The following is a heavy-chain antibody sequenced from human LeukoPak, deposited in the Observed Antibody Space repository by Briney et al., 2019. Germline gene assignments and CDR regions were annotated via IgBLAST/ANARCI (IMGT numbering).Heavy chain of an antibody. J-gene: IGHJ4*02. D-gene: IGHD3-22*01. CDR1: GYTLTELS. Sequence: ASVKVSCKVSGYTLTELSMHWVRQAPGKGLEWMGGFDPGDGETIYAQKFQGRVTMTEDTSTDTAYMELSSLRSEDTAVYYCATALRSDRGYYYDSSGYPYYFDYWGQGTLVTVSS. CDR2: FDPGDGET. V-gene: IGHV1-24*01. CDR3: ATALRSDRGYYYDSSGYPYYFDY.